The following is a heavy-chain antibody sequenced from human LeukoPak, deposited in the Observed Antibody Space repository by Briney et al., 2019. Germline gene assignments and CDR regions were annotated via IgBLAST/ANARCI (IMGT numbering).Heavy chain of an antibody. V-gene: IGHV3-33*01. CDR1: GFTFSSYG. CDR2: IWYDGSNK. D-gene: IGHD5-18*01. Sequence: PGGSLRLSCAASGFTFSSYGMHWVRQAPGKGLEWVAVIWYDGSNKYYADSVKGRFTISRDNSKNTLYLQMNSLRAEDTAVYYCARGRDTAMALDYWGQGTLVTVSS. J-gene: IGHJ4*02. CDR3: ARGRDTAMALDY.